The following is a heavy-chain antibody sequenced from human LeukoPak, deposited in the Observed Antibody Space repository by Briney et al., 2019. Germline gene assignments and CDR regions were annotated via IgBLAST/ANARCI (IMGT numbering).Heavy chain of an antibody. CDR3: ARAAMGLAYAFDI. CDR1: GFTFSSYE. J-gene: IGHJ3*02. V-gene: IGHV3-48*03. CDR2: ISSSGSTI. Sequence: PGGSLRLSCAASGFTFSSYEVNWVRQAPGKGLEWVSYISSSGSTIYYADSVKGRFTISRDNAKNSLYLQMNSLRAEDTAVYYCARAAMGLAYAFDIWGQGTMVTVSS. D-gene: IGHD3-16*01.